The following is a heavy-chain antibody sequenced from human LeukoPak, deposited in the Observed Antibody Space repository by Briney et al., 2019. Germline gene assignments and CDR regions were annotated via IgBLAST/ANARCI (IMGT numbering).Heavy chain of an antibody. D-gene: IGHD3-22*01. Sequence: PSQTLSLTCAVSGGSISSGGYSWSWIRQPPGKGLEWIGYIYHSGSTYCNPSLKSRVTISVDRSKNQFSLKLSSVTAADTAVYYCARATAYYYDSSGYEGFDYWGQGTLVTVSS. V-gene: IGHV4-30-2*01. CDR1: GGSISSGGYS. CDR2: IYHSGST. J-gene: IGHJ4*02. CDR3: ARATAYYYDSSGYEGFDY.